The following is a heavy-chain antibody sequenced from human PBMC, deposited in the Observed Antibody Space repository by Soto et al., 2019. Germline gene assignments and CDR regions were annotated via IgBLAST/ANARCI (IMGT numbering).Heavy chain of an antibody. J-gene: IGHJ4*02. V-gene: IGHV4-4*07. CDR3: ARDFDSSSWYRLDH. Sequence: KSSETLSLTCTVSGGSIRTYYWSWIRQPAGKGLEWIGRIYTSGTANYSPSLKGRVIMAVDTAKNQLSLKVTSVTAADTAVYYCARDFDSSSWYRLDHWGQGTLVTSPQ. CDR1: GGSIRTYY. D-gene: IGHD6-13*01. CDR2: IYTSGTA.